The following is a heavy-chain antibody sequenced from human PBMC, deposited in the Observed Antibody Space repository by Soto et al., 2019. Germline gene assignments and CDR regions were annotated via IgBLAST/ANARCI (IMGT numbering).Heavy chain of an antibody. Sequence: PRLSCAASGFIFSDYYMSWIRQAPGKGLEWISYISSSDNIIYYADSVKGRFTISRDNAKNSLYLQMNSLRAEDTAVYYCAGDRGYYDSSGYFDYWGQGTLVTVSS. CDR2: ISSSDNII. V-gene: IGHV3-11*01. J-gene: IGHJ4*02. CDR1: GFIFSDYY. D-gene: IGHD3-22*01. CDR3: AGDRGYYDSSGYFDY.